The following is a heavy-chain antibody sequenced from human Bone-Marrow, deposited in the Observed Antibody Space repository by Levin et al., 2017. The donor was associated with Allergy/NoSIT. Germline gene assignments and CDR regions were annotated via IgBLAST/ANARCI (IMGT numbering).Heavy chain of an antibody. CDR3: TTFGHPDCSSSGSCSVRDAVDI. Sequence: GGSLRLSCAASGFTFSNAWMSWVRQAPGKGLEWLGRIRSKTDGETTEYSAPVTGRLTISRADSKNTLSLQMDILQIEDTAVYYCTTFGHPDCSSSGSCSVRDAVDIWGQGTVVTVSS. CDR2: IRSKTDGETT. D-gene: IGHD2-2*01. V-gene: IGHV3-15*01. CDR1: GFTFSNAW. J-gene: IGHJ3*02.